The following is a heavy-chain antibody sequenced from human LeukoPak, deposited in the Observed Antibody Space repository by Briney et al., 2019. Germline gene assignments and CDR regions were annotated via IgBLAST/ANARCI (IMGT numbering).Heavy chain of an antibody. V-gene: IGHV4-34*01. CDR2: INHSGST. D-gene: IGHD2-8*01. Sequence: PSETLSLTCAVYGGSFSGYYWSWIRQPPGKGLEWIGEINHSGSTNYNPSLKSRVTISVDTSKNQFSLKLSSVTVADTAVYYCARLGDIVLMVYGDYYYMDVWGKGTTVTVSS. CDR3: ARLGDIVLMVYGDYYYMDV. CDR1: GGSFSGYY. J-gene: IGHJ6*03.